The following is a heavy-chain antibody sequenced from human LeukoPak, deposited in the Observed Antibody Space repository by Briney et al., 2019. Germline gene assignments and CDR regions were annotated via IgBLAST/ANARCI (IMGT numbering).Heavy chain of an antibody. D-gene: IGHD2-15*01. Sequence: GGSLRLSCAASGFTFSSYGMHWVRQAPGKGLEWVAVIWNDASHDNYVDSVKGRFSISRDNSKNTLYLQMNSLRAEDTAVYYCARDLCSGGSCRYADYWGQGTLVTVSS. CDR1: GFTFSSYG. CDR2: IWNDASHD. CDR3: ARDLCSGGSCRYADY. V-gene: IGHV3-33*01. J-gene: IGHJ4*02.